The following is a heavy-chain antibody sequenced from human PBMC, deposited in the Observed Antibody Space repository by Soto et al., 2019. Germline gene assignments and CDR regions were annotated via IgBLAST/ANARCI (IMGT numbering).Heavy chain of an antibody. D-gene: IGHD2-15*01. CDR1: GGSFSGYY. CDR2: INHSGST. CDR3: ARLDLGYCSGGSCSGV. J-gene: IGHJ6*02. Sequence: PSETLSLTCAVYGGSFSGYYWSWIRQPPGKGLEWIGEINHSGSTNYNPSLKSRVTISVDTSKNQFSLKLSSVTAADTAVYYCARLDLGYCSGGSCSGVWGQGTTVTVSS. V-gene: IGHV4-34*01.